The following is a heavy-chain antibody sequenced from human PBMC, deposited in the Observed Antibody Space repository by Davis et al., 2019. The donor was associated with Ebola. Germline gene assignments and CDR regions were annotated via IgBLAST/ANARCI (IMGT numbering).Heavy chain of an antibody. CDR2: FGAAGDT. V-gene: IGHV3-13*01. Sequence: GESLKISCAASGFTFRSYDMHWVRQATGKGLEWVSAFGAAGDTYYPGSVKGRFTISRENAKNSLYLQMNSLRVGDTAVYYCARAAAGTIVFDYWGQGTLVTVSS. D-gene: IGHD6-13*01. J-gene: IGHJ4*02. CDR1: GFTFRSYD. CDR3: ARAAAGTIVFDY.